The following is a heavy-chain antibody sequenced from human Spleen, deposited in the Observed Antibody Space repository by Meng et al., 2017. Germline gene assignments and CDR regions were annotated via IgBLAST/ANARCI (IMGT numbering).Heavy chain of an antibody. V-gene: IGHV1-18*01. D-gene: IGHD2-2*01. J-gene: IGHJ5*02. CDR2: ISTYNGNT. CDR3: ARGSVGGDFDP. CDR1: GYTFTSYG. Sequence: QVQLVQSGAEVKKPGASVKVSCKASGYTFTSYGISWVRQAPGQGLEWMGWISTYNGNTNYAQKFQDRVTMTTDRSTSTAYMELRGLKSDDTAVYYCARGSVGGDFDPWGQGTLVTVSS.